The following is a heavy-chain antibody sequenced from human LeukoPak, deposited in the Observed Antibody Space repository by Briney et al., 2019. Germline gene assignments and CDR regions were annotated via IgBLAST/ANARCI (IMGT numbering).Heavy chain of an antibody. V-gene: IGHV3-23*01. Sequence: SGGSLRLSCAASGFTFSSYGMSWVRQAPGKGLEWVSAISGSGGSTYYADSVKGRFTISRDNSKNTLYLQMNSLRAEDTAVYYCTCLSGDNWTYGGNFDSWGQGTLVTVSS. J-gene: IGHJ4*02. D-gene: IGHD1-7*01. CDR1: GFTFSSYG. CDR3: TCLSGDNWTYGGNFDS. CDR2: ISGSGGST.